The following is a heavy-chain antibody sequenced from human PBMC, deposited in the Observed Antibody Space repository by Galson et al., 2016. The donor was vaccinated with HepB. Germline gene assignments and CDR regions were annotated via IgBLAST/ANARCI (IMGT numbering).Heavy chain of an antibody. D-gene: IGHD3-9*01. CDR1: GFTFTTYW. CDR3: ARGGYLTGRNFDY. J-gene: IGHJ4*02. CDR2: INTDGSRT. Sequence: SLRLSCAASGFTFTTYWMHWVRQDPEKGLVWVSGINTDGSRTSYADSVKGRFTISRDNAKNTLSLQMNSLRAEDTAGYYCARGGYLTGRNFDYWGQGTLVTVSS. V-gene: IGHV3-74*01.